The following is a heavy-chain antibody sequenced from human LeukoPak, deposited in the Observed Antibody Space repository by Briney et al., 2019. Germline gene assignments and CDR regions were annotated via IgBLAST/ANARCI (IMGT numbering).Heavy chain of an antibody. Sequence: PSETLSLTCTVSGGSITSSSYFWGWIRQPPGKGLEWIGTMFYTGSTYYNPSLQSRVTISVDTSKNEFSLRLTSVTASDTAVYYCARPMKDWGQGTLVIVSS. CDR2: MFYTGST. D-gene: IGHD3-22*01. J-gene: IGHJ4*02. V-gene: IGHV4-39*01. CDR3: ARPMKD. CDR1: GGSITSSSYF.